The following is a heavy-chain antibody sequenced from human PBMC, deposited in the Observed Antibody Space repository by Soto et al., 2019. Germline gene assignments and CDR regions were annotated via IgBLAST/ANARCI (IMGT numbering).Heavy chain of an antibody. CDR3: AKATTAYSYGYFDY. D-gene: IGHD3-16*01. CDR2: ISYDGHNE. CDR1: GFTFRTYA. V-gene: IGHV3-30-3*01. J-gene: IGHJ4*02. Sequence: GGSLRLSCAASGFTFRTYAMHWVRQAPGKGLEWVAVISYDGHNEYYADSVKGRFTISRDNSNDTLYLQINSLRNEDTGLYYCAKATTAYSYGYFDYWGQGTLVTVSS.